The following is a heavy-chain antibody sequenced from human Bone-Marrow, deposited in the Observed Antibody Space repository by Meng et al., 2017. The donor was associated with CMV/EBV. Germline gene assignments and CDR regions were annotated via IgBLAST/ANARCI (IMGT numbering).Heavy chain of an antibody. J-gene: IGHJ5*02. Sequence: SETLSLTCTVSGGSISSYYWSWIRQPPGKGLEWIGYIYYSGSTNYNPSLKSRVTISVDTSKNQFSLKLSSVTAADTAVYYCARGMVGAFAPWGQGTRVTCYS. D-gene: IGHD1-26*01. V-gene: IGHV4-59*01. CDR2: IYYSGST. CDR3: ARGMVGAFAP. CDR1: GGSISSYY.